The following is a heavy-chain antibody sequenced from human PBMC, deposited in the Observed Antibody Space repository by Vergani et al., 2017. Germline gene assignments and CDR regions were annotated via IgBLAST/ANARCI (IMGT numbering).Heavy chain of an antibody. D-gene: IGHD6-19*01. CDR3: ARRSIAMAGRYGMDV. CDR1: GFTFSSYG. V-gene: IGHV3-NL1*01. CDR2: VYGGGST. J-gene: IGHJ6*02. Sequence: QVQLVESGGGVVQPGRSLRLSCAASGFTFSSYGMHWVRQAPGKGLEWVSVVYGGGSTYYADSVKGRFIISRDDSKNTLNLQMNSLRADDTAVYYCARRSIAMAGRYGMDVWGQGTTVTVSS.